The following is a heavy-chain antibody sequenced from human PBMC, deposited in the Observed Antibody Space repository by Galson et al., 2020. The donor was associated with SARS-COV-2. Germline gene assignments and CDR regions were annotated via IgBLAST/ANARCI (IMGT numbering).Heavy chain of an antibody. Sequence: SETLSLTCTVSGGSISSSSYYWGWIRQPPGKGLEWIGSISYSGSTYYNPSLKSRVTISVDTSKNQFSLKLSSVTAADTAVYYCARLLDCSGGSCPHNWFDPWGQGTLVTVSS. CDR1: GGSISSSSYY. CDR3: ARLLDCSGGSCPHNWFDP. CDR2: ISYSGST. D-gene: IGHD2-15*01. J-gene: IGHJ5*02. V-gene: IGHV4-39*01.